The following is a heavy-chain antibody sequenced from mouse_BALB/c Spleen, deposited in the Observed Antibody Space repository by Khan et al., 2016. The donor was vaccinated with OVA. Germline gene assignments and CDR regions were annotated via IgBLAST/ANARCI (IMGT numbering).Heavy chain of an antibody. CDR1: GFSLSRYN. CDR2: IWGGGGT. CDR3: ARAYYRYDGYYAMDY. Sequence: QVQLKQSGPGLVAPSQSLSITCTVSGFSLSRYNIHWVRQPPGKGLEWLGMIWGGGGTDYNSTLKSRLSIRKDNSKSQVFLKMNSLQTDDTAMYYCARAYYRYDGYYAMDYWGQGTPVTVS. V-gene: IGHV2-6-4*01. J-gene: IGHJ4*01. D-gene: IGHD2-14*01.